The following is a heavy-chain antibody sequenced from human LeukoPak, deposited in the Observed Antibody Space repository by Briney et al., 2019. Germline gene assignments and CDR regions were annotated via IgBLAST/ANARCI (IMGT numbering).Heavy chain of an antibody. Sequence: GASVKVSCKVVAYDFTGYHIHWVRQAPGQGLEWMGWINPNSGGTNYAQKFQGWVTMTRDTSISTAYMELSRRRSDDTAVYYCARDRLLWFGELTYRPYDAFDIWGQGTMVTVSS. CDR2: INPNSGGT. J-gene: IGHJ3*02. CDR3: ARDRLLWFGELTYRPYDAFDI. CDR1: AYDFTGYH. D-gene: IGHD3-10*01. V-gene: IGHV1-2*04.